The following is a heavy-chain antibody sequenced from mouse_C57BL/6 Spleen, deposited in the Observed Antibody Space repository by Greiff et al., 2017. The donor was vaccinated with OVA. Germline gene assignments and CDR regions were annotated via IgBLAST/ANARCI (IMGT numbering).Heavy chain of an antibody. V-gene: IGHV5-17*03. J-gene: IGHJ1*03. CDR2: ISSGSSTI. Sequence: EVKVVESGGGLVKPGGSLKLSCAASGFTFSDYGMHWVRQAPEKGLEWVAYISSGSSTIYYADTVKGRFTISRDNAKNTLFLQMSHLKSEDTAMYYCARADGYSWYFDVWGTGTTVTVSS. D-gene: IGHD2-3*01. CDR3: ARADGYSWYFDV. CDR1: GFTFSDYG.